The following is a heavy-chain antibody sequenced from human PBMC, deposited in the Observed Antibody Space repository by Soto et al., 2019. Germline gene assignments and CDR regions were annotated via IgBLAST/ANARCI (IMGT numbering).Heavy chain of an antibody. D-gene: IGHD5-12*01. CDR1: GGTFSSYA. V-gene: IGHV1-69*12. J-gene: IGHJ5*02. Sequence: QVQLVQSGAEVKKPGSSVKVSCKASGGTFSSYAISWVRQAPGQGLEWMGGIIPIFGTANYAQKFQGRVTIRADESTSTACKELRSVRSENTAVSYCARGAPIGRFGPWGQGALVTVYS. CDR2: IIPIFGTA. CDR3: ARGAPIGRFGP.